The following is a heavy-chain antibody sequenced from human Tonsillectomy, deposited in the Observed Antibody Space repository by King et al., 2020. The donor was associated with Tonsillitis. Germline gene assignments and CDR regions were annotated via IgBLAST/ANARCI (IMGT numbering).Heavy chain of an antibody. D-gene: IGHD1-26*01. J-gene: IGHJ6*02. CDR2: IYPGDSDT. CDR1: GYCFTNYW. CDR3: AMGSAMDV. V-gene: IGHV5-51*01. Sequence: VQLVESGAEVKKPGESLKISCKGSGYCFTNYWIGWVRQKPGKGLEWMGIIYPGDSDTRDSPSFQGQVTISADRSISTAYLQWSSLKASDTAMYYCAMGSAMDVWGQGTTVTVSS.